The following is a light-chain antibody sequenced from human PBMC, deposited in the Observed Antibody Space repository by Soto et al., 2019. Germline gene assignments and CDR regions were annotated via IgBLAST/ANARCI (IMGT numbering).Light chain of an antibody. CDR3: QQYESYSAT. J-gene: IGKJ1*01. Sequence: DIQMTQFPSTLSASIGDTITITCRASQSVSGWLAWYQQKPGKAPKLLIYDVSSLRRGVPLRFSGSGSGTEFTLTIVSLQADDFVTYYCQQYESYSATFGQGTKVEVE. CDR1: QSVSGW. CDR2: DVS. V-gene: IGKV1-5*01.